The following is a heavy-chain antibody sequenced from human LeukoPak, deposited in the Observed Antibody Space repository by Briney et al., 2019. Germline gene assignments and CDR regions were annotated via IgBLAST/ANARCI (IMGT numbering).Heavy chain of an antibody. CDR3: ARDSVGGPHYFDY. V-gene: IGHV3-11*06. D-gene: IGHD2-15*01. CDR2: MSSSSLYT. CDR1: GFTFSDYY. Sequence: GGSLRLSREGSGFTFSDYYMSWIRQAPGKGLEWVSYMSSSSLYTNYADSVKGRFTISRDNAKNSLYLQMNSLRAEDTAVYCCARDSVGGPHYFDYWGQGTLVTVSS. J-gene: IGHJ4*02.